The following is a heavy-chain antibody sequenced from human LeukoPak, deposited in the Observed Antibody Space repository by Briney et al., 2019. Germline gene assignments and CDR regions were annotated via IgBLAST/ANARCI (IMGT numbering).Heavy chain of an antibody. V-gene: IGHV1-69*13. J-gene: IGHJ4*02. Sequence: ASVKVSCKASGYTFTSHGISWVRQAPGQGLEWMGGIIPIFGTANYAQKFQGRVTITADESTSTAYMELSSLRSEDTAVYYCARDGGFPARPFDYWGQGTLVTVSS. D-gene: IGHD3-10*01. CDR1: GYTFTSHG. CDR2: IIPIFGTA. CDR3: ARDGGFPARPFDY.